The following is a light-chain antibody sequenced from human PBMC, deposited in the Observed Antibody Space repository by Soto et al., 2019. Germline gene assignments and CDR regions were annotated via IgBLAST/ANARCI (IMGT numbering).Light chain of an antibody. CDR2: SAS. V-gene: IGKV3-15*01. CDR3: QQYDNWPPYT. J-gene: IGKJ2*01. Sequence: EIVLTQSPGTLSLSPGERATLACRASQTVSSNYLAWYQQKPGQAPRLLIYSASIRATDIPARFSGSGSGTEFTLTISSLQSEDVAVYYCQQYDNWPPYTFGQGTKVDIK. CDR1: QTVSSN.